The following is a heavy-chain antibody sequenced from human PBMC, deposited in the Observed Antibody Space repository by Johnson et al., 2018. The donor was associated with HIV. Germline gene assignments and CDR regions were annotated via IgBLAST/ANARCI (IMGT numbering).Heavy chain of an antibody. V-gene: IGHV3-23*04. CDR2: ISGSGGIT. CDR1: GFTFSSYA. CDR3: EKRQPLVGASF. D-gene: IGHD1-26*01. J-gene: IGHJ3*01. Sequence: VQLVESGGGLVQPGGSLRLSCAASGFTFSSYAMSWVRQAPGKGLEWVSAISGSGGITYYADSVKGRFTISRDNSKNTLYMQMYSLRAEDPAVYSCEKRQPLVGASFWGQGTMVTVSS.